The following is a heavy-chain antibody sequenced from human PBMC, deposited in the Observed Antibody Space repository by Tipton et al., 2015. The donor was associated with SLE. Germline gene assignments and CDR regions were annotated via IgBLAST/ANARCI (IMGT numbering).Heavy chain of an antibody. CDR2: VSDSGST. Sequence: TLSLTCSVYGDSFSGYFWAWIRQTPGKGLGWLGEVSDSGSTNYNPSLKSRVTMSLVRSRNQFSLSLRSVTPADAGVFFCARGNKRTRGHDMVRGRLVPAYYNSYMDVWGKGTTVTVSS. D-gene: IGHD3-10*01. J-gene: IGHJ6*03. V-gene: IGHV4-34*01. CDR3: ARGNKRTRGHDMVRGRLVPAYYNSYMDV. CDR1: GDSFSGYF.